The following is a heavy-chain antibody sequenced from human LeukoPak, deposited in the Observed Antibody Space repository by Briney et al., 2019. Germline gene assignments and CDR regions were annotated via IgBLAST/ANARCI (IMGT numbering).Heavy chain of an antibody. J-gene: IGHJ4*02. CDR3: TRGEHSVDS. CDR1: GGAIRSHY. D-gene: IGHD1/OR15-1a*01. Sequence: SETLSLTCTVSGGAIRSHYWNWIRQPAGKGLEWIGRIYSSGYTNDNPFLKSRITMSVDMSKNQFSLRLNSVTAADTAVYYCTRGEHSVDSWGQGMLVTVSS. CDR2: IYSSGYT. V-gene: IGHV4-4*07.